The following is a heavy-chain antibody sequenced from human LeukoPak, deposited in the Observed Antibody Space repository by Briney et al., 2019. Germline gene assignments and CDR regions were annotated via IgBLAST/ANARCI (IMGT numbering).Heavy chain of an antibody. CDR2: MIANSGNT. V-gene: IGHV1-8*01. Sequence: ASVKGSCKASGYTFTRYDINWVRHATGQGLERMGWMIANSGNTGYAQKFMGRVNMTRTTYISMAYMEVSSLSSEDCAVYYCARVEARDRGDYYSGYWGGQGLVVVVS. CDR1: GYTFTRYD. J-gene: IGHJ1*01. CDR3: ARVEARDRGDYYSGYW. D-gene: IGHD3-22*01.